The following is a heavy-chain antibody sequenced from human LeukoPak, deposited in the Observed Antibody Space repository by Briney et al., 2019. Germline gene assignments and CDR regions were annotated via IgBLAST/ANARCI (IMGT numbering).Heavy chain of an antibody. CDR1: GGSISSGGYY. CDR2: IYYSGST. Sequence: SQTLSLTCTVSGGSISSGGYYWSWIRQHPGKGLEWIGYIYYSGSTYYNPSLKSRVTISVDTSKNQFSLKLSSVTAADTAVYYCASLTRYSSSSILDYYYYGMDVWGQGTTVTVSS. J-gene: IGHJ6*02. D-gene: IGHD6-6*01. V-gene: IGHV4-31*03. CDR3: ASLTRYSSSSILDYYYYGMDV.